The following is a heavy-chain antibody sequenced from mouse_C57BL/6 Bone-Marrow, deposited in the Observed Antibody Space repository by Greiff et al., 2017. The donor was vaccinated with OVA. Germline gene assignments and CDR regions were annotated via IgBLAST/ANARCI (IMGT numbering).Heavy chain of an antibody. CDR2: ILPGSGST. V-gene: IGHV1-9*01. D-gene: IGHD4-1*01. CDR3: ARRRGNWERYFDY. CDR1: GYTFTGYW. J-gene: IGHJ2*01. Sequence: VQLQESGAELMKPGASVKLSCKATGYTFTGYWIEWVKQRPGHGLEWIGEILPGSGSTTYNEKFKGKATFTADTSSNTAYMQLSSLTTEDSAIYYGARRRGNWERYFDYWGQGTTLTVSS.